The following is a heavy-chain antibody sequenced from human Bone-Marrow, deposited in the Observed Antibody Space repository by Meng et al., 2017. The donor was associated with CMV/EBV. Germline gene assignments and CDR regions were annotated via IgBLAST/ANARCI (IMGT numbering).Heavy chain of an antibody. J-gene: IGHJ6*02. D-gene: IGHD2-2*01. CDR3: ATLGYCSSTSCSLYYYGMDV. Sequence: GESLKISCAASGFTFSSYSMNWVRQAPGKGLEWVSSISSSSSYIYYADSVKGRFTISRDNSKNTLYLQMNSLRAEDTAVYYCATLGYCSSTSCSLYYYGMDVWGQGTTVTVSS. CDR2: ISSSSSYI. CDR1: GFTFSSYS. V-gene: IGHV3-21*01.